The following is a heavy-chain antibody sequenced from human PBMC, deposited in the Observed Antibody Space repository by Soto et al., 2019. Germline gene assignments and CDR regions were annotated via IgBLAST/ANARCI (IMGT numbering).Heavy chain of an antibody. J-gene: IGHJ3*02. D-gene: IGHD3-22*01. CDR3: AKDHTVVIRDAFDI. V-gene: IGHV3-23*01. CDR1: GLTFSSYA. CDR2: ISDSGNGT. Sequence: EVQILESGGGLVQPGGSLRLSCAASGLTFSSYAMYWVRQAPGKGLAWVSGISDSGNGTYYADSVKGRFTSSRDNSKNTVYLQMKSLRAEDTAVYYCAKDHTVVIRDAFDIWGQGTMVNLSS.